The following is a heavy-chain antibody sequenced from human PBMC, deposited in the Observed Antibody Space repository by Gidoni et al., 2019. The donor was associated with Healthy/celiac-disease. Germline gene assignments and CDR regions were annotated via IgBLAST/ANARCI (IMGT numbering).Heavy chain of an antibody. D-gene: IGHD3-22*01. CDR1: GCSISSSSYY. J-gene: IGHJ5*02. Sequence: QLQLQESGPGLVKPSETLSLTCTVSGCSISSSSYYWGWIRQPPGKGLEWIGSIYYSGSTYYNPSLKSRVTISVDTSKNQFSLKLSSVTAADTAVYYCAIKEGYDTNWFDPWGQGTLVTVSS. V-gene: IGHV4-39*01. CDR3: AIKEGYDTNWFDP. CDR2: IYYSGST.